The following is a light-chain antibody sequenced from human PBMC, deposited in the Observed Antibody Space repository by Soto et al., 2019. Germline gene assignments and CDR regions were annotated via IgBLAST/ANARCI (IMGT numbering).Light chain of an antibody. Sequence: ENVLTQSPATLSLSPGERATLSCRASQTIDNHLAWYQQKPGQAPSLLIYDASNRATDIPARFSGSGSATDFTLTISSLEPEDFVVYYCQQRSYWPLTFGQGTKVDIK. CDR1: QTIDNH. J-gene: IGKJ1*01. CDR2: DAS. V-gene: IGKV3-11*01. CDR3: QQRSYWPLT.